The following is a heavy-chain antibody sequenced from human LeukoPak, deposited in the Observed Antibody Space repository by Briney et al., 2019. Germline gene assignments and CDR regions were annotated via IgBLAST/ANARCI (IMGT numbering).Heavy chain of an antibody. J-gene: IGHJ5*02. CDR2: IIPILGIA. V-gene: IGHV1-69*02. CDR1: GGTFSSYT. D-gene: IGHD3-22*01. CDR3: ARAHYYDSTYNWFDP. Sequence: SVKVSCKASGGTFSSYTISWVRQAPGQGLEWMGRIIPILGIANYAQKFQGRVTITADKSTSTAYMELSSLRSEDTAVYYCARAHYYDSTYNWFDPWGQGTLVTVSS.